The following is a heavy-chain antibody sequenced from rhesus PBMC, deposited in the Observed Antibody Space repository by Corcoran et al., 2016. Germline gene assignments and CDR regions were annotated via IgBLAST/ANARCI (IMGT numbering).Heavy chain of an antibody. CDR3: ARENNIWTGFSY. CDR1: GYTFTDYY. J-gene: IGHJ4*01. V-gene: IGHV1S2*01. D-gene: IGHD3-3*01. CDR2: INPYNANT. Sequence: QVQLVQSGAEVKKPGSSVKVSCKASGYTFTDYYMHWVQQAPRQGLEWMGWINPYNANTKYAQKFQGRVTMTRGTSTSTAYMELSSLRSEDTAVYYCARENNIWTGFSYWGQGVLVTVSS.